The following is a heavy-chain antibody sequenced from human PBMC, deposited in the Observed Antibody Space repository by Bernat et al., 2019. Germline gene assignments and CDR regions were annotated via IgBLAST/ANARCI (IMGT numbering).Heavy chain of an antibody. D-gene: IGHD7-27*01. CDR1: GYSLTSYW. J-gene: IGHJ6*03. CDR3: AGALGGYYYFYLAV. Sequence: EVQLVQSGAEVKKPGESLKISCKGSGYSLTSYWIGWVRQMPGKGLEWMGIIYPGDSDTRYSPSFQGQGTLSADPSIRTAYLQWSRLKASDTAMYYCAGALGGYYYFYLAVWGKGTTATVAS. V-gene: IGHV5-51*01. CDR2: IYPGDSDT.